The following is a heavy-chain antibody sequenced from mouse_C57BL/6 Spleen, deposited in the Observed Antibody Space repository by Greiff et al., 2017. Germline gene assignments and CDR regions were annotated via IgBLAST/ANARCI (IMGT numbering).Heavy chain of an antibody. CDR1: GYTFTSYW. J-gene: IGHJ3*01. D-gene: IGHD2-2*01. CDR3: ARQAYGYDGWFAY. CDR2: INPSNGGT. V-gene: IGHV1-53*01. Sequence: VQLQQPGTELVKPGASVKLSCKASGYTFTSYWMPWVKQRPGQGLEWIGNINPSNGGTNYNEKFKSKATLTVDKSSSTAYMQLSSLTSEDSAVYYCARQAYGYDGWFAYWGQGTLVTVSA.